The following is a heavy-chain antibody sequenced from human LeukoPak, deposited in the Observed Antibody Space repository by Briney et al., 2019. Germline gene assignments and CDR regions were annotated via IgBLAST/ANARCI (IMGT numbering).Heavy chain of an antibody. CDR2: IYYSGST. J-gene: IGHJ6*02. V-gene: IGHV4-39*07. D-gene: IGHD1-26*01. Sequence: EASETLSLTCTVSGGSISSSSYYWGWIRQPPGKGLEWIGSIYYSGSTYYNPSLKSRVTISVDTSKNQFSLKLSSVTAADTAVYYCAREGGGSYGMDVWGQGTTVTVSS. CDR1: GGSISSSSYY. CDR3: AREGGGSYGMDV.